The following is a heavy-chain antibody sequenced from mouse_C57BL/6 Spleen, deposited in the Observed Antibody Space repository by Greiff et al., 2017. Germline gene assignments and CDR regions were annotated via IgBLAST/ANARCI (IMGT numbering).Heavy chain of an antibody. CDR1: GYTFTDYY. J-gene: IGHJ2*01. V-gene: IGHV1-19*01. CDR2: INPYNGGT. D-gene: IGHD2-4*01. Sequence: EVQLQQSGPVLVKPGASVKMSCKASGYTFTDYYMNWVKQSHGKSLEWIGVINPYNGGTSYNQKFKGKATLTVDKSSSTAYMELNSLTSEDSAVYYCAREDYDVRGFNYWGQGTTLTVSS. CDR3: AREDYDVRGFNY.